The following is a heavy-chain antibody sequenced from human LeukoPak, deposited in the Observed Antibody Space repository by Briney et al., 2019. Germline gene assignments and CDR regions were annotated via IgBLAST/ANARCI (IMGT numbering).Heavy chain of an antibody. CDR3: AKDRGSGWGIDY. Sequence: GGSLRLSCAASGFTFSSYDMTWVRQAPGKGLEWVSSISGSGGTTYYADSVKGRFTISRDNSKNTLYLQMNSLRAEDTALYYRAKDRGSGWGIDYWGQGTLVTVSS. D-gene: IGHD6-19*01. V-gene: IGHV3-23*01. CDR2: ISGSGGTT. CDR1: GFTFSSYD. J-gene: IGHJ4*02.